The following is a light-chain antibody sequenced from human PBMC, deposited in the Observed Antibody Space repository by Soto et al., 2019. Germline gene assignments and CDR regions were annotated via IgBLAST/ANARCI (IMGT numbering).Light chain of an antibody. CDR3: QQRSNWPPALT. Sequence: ETVMTQSPVTLSLSPGERATLSCRASQSVSSYLTWYQQKPGQSPRLLIFDASNRATGIPARFSGSGSGTDFTLTISSLEPEDFAVYYCQQRSNWPPALTFGGGTKVDIK. CDR2: DAS. V-gene: IGKV3-11*01. J-gene: IGKJ4*01. CDR1: QSVSSY.